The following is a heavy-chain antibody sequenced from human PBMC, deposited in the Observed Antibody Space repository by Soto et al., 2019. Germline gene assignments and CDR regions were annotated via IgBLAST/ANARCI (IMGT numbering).Heavy chain of an antibody. CDR1: GFSLSTSGVG. CDR2: IYWDDDK. D-gene: IGHD3-10*01. J-gene: IGHJ4*02. CDR3: AHKDRGGWYFDY. Sequence: QITLKESGPTLVKPTQTLTLTCTFSGFSLSTSGVGVGWIRQPPGKALEWLALIYWDDDKRYSPSLKSRLTITKDTSKNQVVLTMTNMNPVHTATYYCAHKDRGGWYFDYWGQGTLVTVSS. V-gene: IGHV2-5*02.